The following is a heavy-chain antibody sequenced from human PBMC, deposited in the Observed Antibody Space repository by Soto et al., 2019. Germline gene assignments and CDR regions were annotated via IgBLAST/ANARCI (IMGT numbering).Heavy chain of an antibody. Sequence: PSETLSLTCSVSGGSIRSADYYWSWIRQHPGKGLEWIAYMHYSGTAYYNPSLKSRVAISVDTSKNQFSLNLDSVTAADTAVYYCAGFYNVSSHLYSNWFDPWGQGTQVTVSS. V-gene: IGHV4-31*03. CDR3: AGFYNVSSHLYSNWFDP. CDR1: GGSIRSADYY. CDR2: MHYSGTA. D-gene: IGHD3-22*01. J-gene: IGHJ5*02.